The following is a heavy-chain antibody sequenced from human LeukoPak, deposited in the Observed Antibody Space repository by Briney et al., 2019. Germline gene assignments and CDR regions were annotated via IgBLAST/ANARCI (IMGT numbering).Heavy chain of an antibody. V-gene: IGHV3-23*01. Sequence: GGSLSLSCAASGFTFRSYAMSWVHQAPGKGLEWVSTINDNGGSTYYADSVKGRFTISRDNSKNTLYLQMNSLRAEDTAVYYCATADEGEYFFDYWGQGTLVTVSS. J-gene: IGHJ4*02. CDR1: GFTFRSYA. CDR3: ATADEGEYFFDY. CDR2: INDNGGST.